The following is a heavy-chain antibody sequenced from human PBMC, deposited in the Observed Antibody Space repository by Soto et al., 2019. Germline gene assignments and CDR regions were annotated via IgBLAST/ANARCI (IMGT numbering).Heavy chain of an antibody. CDR1: GHTFTSYG. D-gene: IGHD6-19*01. J-gene: IGHJ4*02. Sequence: ASVKVSCKASGHTFTSYGISWVRQAPGQGLEWMGWISAYNGNTNYAQKLQGRVTMTTDTSTSTAYMELRSLRSDDTAVYYCATNPAIAVAGTEYDYWGQGTLVTVSS. CDR2: ISAYNGNT. CDR3: ATNPAIAVAGTEYDY. V-gene: IGHV1-18*01.